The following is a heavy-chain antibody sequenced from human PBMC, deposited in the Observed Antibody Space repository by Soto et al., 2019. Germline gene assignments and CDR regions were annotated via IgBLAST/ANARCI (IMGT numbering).Heavy chain of an antibody. V-gene: IGHV3-23*01. Sequence: EVQILESGGGLVQPGGSLRLSCAASGFTFSSSAMNWVRQAPGKGLEWVSVISGSDGRTYYADSVKGRFTISRDNSKNTQYQDINSLRAEDTAVYYCAKSLDINWKNWFDPWVQGTLVTVSS. J-gene: IGHJ5*02. CDR1: GFTFSSSA. CDR3: AKSLDINWKNWFDP. CDR2: ISGSDGRT. D-gene: IGHD1-1*01.